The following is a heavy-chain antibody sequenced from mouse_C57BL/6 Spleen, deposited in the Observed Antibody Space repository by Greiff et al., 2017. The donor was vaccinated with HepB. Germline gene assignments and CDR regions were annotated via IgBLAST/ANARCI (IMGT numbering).Heavy chain of an antibody. CDR1: GYAFTNYL. J-gene: IGHJ3*01. V-gene: IGHV1-54*01. CDR2: INPGSGGT. D-gene: IGHD2-4*01. CDR3: ARVYDYDEEY. Sequence: QVQLQQSGAELVRPGTSVKVSCKASGYAFTNYLIEWVKQRPGQGLEWIGVINPGSGGTNYNEKFKGKATLTADKSSSTAYMQLSSLTSEDSAVYFCARVYDYDEEYWGQGTLVTVSA.